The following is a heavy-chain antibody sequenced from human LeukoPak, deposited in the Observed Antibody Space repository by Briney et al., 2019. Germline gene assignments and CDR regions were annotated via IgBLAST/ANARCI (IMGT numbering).Heavy chain of an antibody. V-gene: IGHV5-51*01. CDR1: GYSFTSYW. Sequence: GESLKISCKGSGYSFTSYWISWVRQMPGKGLEWMGIIYPGDSDTRYSPSFQGQVTISADKSISTAYLQWSSLKASDTAMYYCARRRRSYDFWSGYNSGYYFDYWGQGTLVTVSS. J-gene: IGHJ4*02. CDR2: IYPGDSDT. CDR3: ARRRRSYDFWSGYNSGYYFDY. D-gene: IGHD3-3*01.